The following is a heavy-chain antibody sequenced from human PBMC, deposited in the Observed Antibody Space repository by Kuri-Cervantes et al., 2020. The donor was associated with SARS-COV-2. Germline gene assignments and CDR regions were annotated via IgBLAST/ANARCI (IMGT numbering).Heavy chain of an antibody. Sequence: GESLKISCAASGFTFSSYAMHWVRQAPGKGLEWVAVISCDGSNKYYADSVKGRFTISRDNSKNTLYLQMNSLRAEDTAVYYCARDVWSGYYYGMDVWGQGTTVTVSS. CDR2: ISCDGSNK. D-gene: IGHD3-3*01. V-gene: IGHV3-30-3*01. J-gene: IGHJ6*02. CDR1: GFTFSSYA. CDR3: ARDVWSGYYYGMDV.